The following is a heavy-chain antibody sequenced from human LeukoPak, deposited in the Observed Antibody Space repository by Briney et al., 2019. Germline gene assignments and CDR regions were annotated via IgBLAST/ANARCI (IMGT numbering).Heavy chain of an antibody. CDR3: ARLCGGDCYSLDY. CDR1: GGSISSSSYY. D-gene: IGHD2-21*02. V-gene: IGHV4-39*01. CDR2: IYYSGSI. J-gene: IGHJ4*02. Sequence: SETLSLTCTVSGGSISSSSYYWGWIRQPPGKGLEWIGNIYYSGSIYHNPSLKSRVTISVDTSKNQFSLKLSSVTAADTAVYYCARLCGGDCYSLDYWGQGTLVTVSS.